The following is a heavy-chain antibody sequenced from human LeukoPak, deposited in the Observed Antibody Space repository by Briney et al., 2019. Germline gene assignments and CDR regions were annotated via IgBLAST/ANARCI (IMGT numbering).Heavy chain of an antibody. V-gene: IGHV1-2*02. J-gene: IGHJ4*02. Sequence: ASVKVSCKASGYTFTGYYMRWVRQAPGQGLEWMGWINPNSGGTNYAQKFQGRVTMTRDTSISTAYMELSRLRSDDTAVYYCARSEYLGYCSSTSCYPVPYWGQGTLVTVSS. CDR2: INPNSGGT. CDR3: ARSEYLGYCSSTSCYPVPY. CDR1: GYTFTGYY. D-gene: IGHD2-2*01.